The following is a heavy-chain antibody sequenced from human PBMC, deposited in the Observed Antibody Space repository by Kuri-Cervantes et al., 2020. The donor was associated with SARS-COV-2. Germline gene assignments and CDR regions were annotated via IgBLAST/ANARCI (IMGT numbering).Heavy chain of an antibody. J-gene: IGHJ4*02. CDR1: GGSISSGGYY. D-gene: IGHD3-22*01. Sequence: LRLSCTVSGGSISSGGYYWSWIRQHPGKGLEWIGYIYYSGSTYYNPSLKSRVTISVDTSKNQFSLKLSSVTAADTAVYYCARVRQYDSSGYYAYYFDYWGQGTLVTVSS. CDR3: ARVRQYDSSGYYAYYFDY. CDR2: IYYSGST. V-gene: IGHV4-31*03.